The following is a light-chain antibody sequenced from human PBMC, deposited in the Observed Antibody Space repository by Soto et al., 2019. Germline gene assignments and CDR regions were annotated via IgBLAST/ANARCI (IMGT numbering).Light chain of an antibody. V-gene: IGKV3-20*01. Sequence: EIVLTPSPSSLSVYTGERATXSCRASHSFLFTYLPCYQQKPGKAPSLLIYVASIMATCITDSFSGRGSGTDFTLTISRLEPEDFAMYYCQQYVKWPESFGQGTEVDIK. CDR2: VAS. J-gene: IGKJ1*01. CDR1: HSFLFTY. CDR3: QQYVKWPES.